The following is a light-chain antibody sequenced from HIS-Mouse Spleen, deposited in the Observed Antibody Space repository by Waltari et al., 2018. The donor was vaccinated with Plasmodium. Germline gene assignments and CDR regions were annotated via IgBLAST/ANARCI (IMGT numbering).Light chain of an antibody. CDR1: SSNIVSNT. CDR3: AAWDDSLNGLV. V-gene: IGLV1-44*01. Sequence: QSVLTQPPSASGTPGQRVTISCSDSSSNIVSNTVNWYQQLPGTAPKLPIYSNNQRPSGVPDRFSGSKSGTSASLAISGLQSEDEADYYCAAWDDSLNGLVFGGGTKLTVL. CDR2: SNN. J-gene: IGLJ2*01.